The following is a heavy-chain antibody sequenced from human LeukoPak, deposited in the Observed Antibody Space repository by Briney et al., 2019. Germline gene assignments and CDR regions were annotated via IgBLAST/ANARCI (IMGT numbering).Heavy chain of an antibody. CDR2: INHSGST. CDR1: GGSFSGYY. J-gene: IGHJ1*01. D-gene: IGHD3-22*01. CDR3: ARGKSRGYYDSSGYFQY. Sequence: SETLSLTCAVYGGSFSGYYWSWIRQPPRKGLEWIGEINHSGSTNYNPSLKSRVTISVDTSKNQFSLKLSSVTAADTAVYYCARGKSRGYYDSSGYFQYWGQGTLVTVSP. V-gene: IGHV4-34*01.